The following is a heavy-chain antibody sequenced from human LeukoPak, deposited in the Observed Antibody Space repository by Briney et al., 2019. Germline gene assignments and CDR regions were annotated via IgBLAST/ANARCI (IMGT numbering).Heavy chain of an antibody. CDR2: INHSGST. CDR1: GGSFSGYY. CDR3: ARVCSSTSCYTNYYYYGMDV. V-gene: IGHV4-34*01. Sequence: PSETLSLTCAVYGGSFSGYYWSWIRQPPGKGLEWIGEINHSGSTNYNPSLKSPVTISVDTSKNQFSLKLSSVTAADTAVYYCARVCSSTSCYTNYYYYGMDVRGQGTTVTVSS. J-gene: IGHJ6*02. D-gene: IGHD2-2*02.